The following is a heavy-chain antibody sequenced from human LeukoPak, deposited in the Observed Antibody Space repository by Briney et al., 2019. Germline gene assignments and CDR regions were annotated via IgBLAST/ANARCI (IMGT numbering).Heavy chain of an antibody. J-gene: IGHJ4*02. CDR3: ARGGYYYGSSGYYYGSSFDY. CDR1: GFTFSSYA. V-gene: IGHV3-23*01. CDR2: ISGSGGST. D-gene: IGHD3-22*01. Sequence: PGGSLRLSCAASGFTFSSYAMSWVRQAPGKGLEWVSAISGSGGSTYYADSVKGRFTISRDNSKNTLYLQMNSLRAEDTAVYYCARGGYYYGSSGYYYGSSFDYWGQGTLVTVSS.